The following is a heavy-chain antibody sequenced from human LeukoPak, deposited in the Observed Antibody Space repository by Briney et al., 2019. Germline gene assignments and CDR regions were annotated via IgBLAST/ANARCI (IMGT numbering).Heavy chain of an antibody. CDR1: GGTFSSYA. Sequence: SVKVSCKASGGTFSSYAISWVRQAPGQGLEWMGRIIPIFGTANYAQKFQGRVTITTDESTSTAYMELSSLRSEDTAVYYCARSEQQLVNFDYWGQRTLVTVSS. D-gene: IGHD6-13*01. J-gene: IGHJ4*02. CDR2: IIPIFGTA. V-gene: IGHV1-69*05. CDR3: ARSEQQLVNFDY.